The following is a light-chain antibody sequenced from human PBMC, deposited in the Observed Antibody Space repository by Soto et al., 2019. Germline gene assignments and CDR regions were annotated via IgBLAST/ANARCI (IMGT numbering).Light chain of an antibody. CDR1: SSNIGAGYD. CDR2: GNS. CDR3: QSYDSSLSGSV. V-gene: IGLV1-40*01. Sequence: QLVLTQPPSVSGAPGQRVTISCTGSSSNIGAGYDVNWYQQLPGTAPKLLIYGNSNRPSGVPDRFSGSKSGTSASLAITGLQAEDEADYYCQSYDSSLSGSVFGRGTKVTVL. J-gene: IGLJ2*01.